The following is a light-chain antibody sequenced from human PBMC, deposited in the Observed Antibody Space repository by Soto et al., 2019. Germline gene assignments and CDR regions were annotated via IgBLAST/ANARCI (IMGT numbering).Light chain of an antibody. CDR2: GTS. J-gene: IGKJ1*01. Sequence: DSQMSQSPSSLSASVGDRVTITCRASQSISRFLNWYQQKPGKAPKLLISGTSRLQSGVPSRFTGSGSGTDFTLTISRLQPEDFLTYYCQQTNSMPRTLGQGTKVDIK. CDR1: QSISRF. V-gene: IGKV1-39*01. CDR3: QQTNSMPRT.